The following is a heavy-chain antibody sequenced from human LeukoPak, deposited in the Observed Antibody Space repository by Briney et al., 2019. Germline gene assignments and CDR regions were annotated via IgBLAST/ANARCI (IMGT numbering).Heavy chain of an antibody. CDR3: GRDKGHYYDSSGLQGFAP. Sequence: PSQTLSLTCTVSGGSISSGDYYCSWIRQPPGKGLEWIGYIYYSVSTKYNPSLKSRVTISVDTSKNQFSLKLSSVTPADTAVYYCGRDKGHYYDSSGLQGFAPWGQGTLVTVSS. J-gene: IGHJ5*02. CDR2: IYYSVST. V-gene: IGHV4-30-4*08. D-gene: IGHD3-22*01. CDR1: GGSISSGDYY.